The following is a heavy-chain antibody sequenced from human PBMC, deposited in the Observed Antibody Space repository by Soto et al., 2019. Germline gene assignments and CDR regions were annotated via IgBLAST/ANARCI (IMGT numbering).Heavy chain of an antibody. CDR1: GGSVSSGSYY. J-gene: IGHJ6*02. CDR3: GRGSHYDHSVDV. CDR2: IYYSGTT. Sequence: QVQLQESGPGLVKPSETLSLTCTVSGGSVSSGSYYWSWIRQPPGKGLEWIGHIYYSGTTNYNPSLTSRVTITVDTSKNQFSLRLSSVTAADTAVYHCGRGSHYDHSVDVWGQGTTVIVS. V-gene: IGHV4-61*01.